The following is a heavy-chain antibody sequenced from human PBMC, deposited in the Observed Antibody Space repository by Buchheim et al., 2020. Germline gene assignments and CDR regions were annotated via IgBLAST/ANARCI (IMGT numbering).Heavy chain of an antibody. V-gene: IGHV3-30*18. CDR3: AKIAAAGNFDY. J-gene: IGHJ4*02. CDR2: ISYDGSNK. D-gene: IGHD6-13*01. CDR1: GFTFSSYG. Sequence: QVQLVESGGGVVQPGRSLRLSCAASGFTFSSYGMHWVRQAPGKGLEWVAVISYDGSNKYYADSVKGRFTISRDNSKNPLYLQMNSLRAEDTAVYYCAKIAAAGNFDYWGQGTL.